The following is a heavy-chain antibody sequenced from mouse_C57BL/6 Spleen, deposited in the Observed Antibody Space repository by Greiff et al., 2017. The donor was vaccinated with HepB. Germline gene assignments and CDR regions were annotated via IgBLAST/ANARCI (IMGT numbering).Heavy chain of an antibody. CDR2: ISDGGSYT. V-gene: IGHV5-4*03. J-gene: IGHJ2*01. Sequence: EVKLMESGGGLVKPGGSLKLSCAASGFTFSSYAMSWVRQTPEKRLEWVATISDGGSYTYYPENVKGRFTISRDNAKNNLYLQMSHLKSEDTAMYYCARELGYFDYWGQGTTLTVSS. CDR1: GFTFSSYA. CDR3: ARELGYFDY. D-gene: IGHD4-1*01.